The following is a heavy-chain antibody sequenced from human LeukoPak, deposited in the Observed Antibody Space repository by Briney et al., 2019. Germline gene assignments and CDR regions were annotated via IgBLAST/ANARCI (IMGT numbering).Heavy chain of an antibody. D-gene: IGHD6-13*01. V-gene: IGHV3-30*18. CDR1: GFTFSNYG. CDR3: AKVGIGSRDGYFDY. J-gene: IGHJ4*02. CDR2: ISSVGGSNK. Sequence: GRSLRLSCAASGFTFSNYGMHWVRQAPGKGLEWVAVISSVGGSNKYHADSVKGRFTISRDNSMNTLYLQMNSLRAEDTAVYYCAKVGIGSRDGYFDYWGQGTLVTVSS.